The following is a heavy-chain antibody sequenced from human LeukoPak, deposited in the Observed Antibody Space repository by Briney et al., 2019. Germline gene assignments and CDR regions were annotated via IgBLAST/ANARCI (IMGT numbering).Heavy chain of an antibody. CDR3: ARDQTYSGSGIYTYFDY. D-gene: IGHD3-10*01. Sequence: SQTLPLTCTVSGGSISSGGYYWSWIRQPAGKGLEYLGRIYSTGSTNYNPSLRSRVTISVDTSKNHFSLKLSSVTAADTAVYYCARDQTYSGSGIYTYFDYWGQGILVTVSS. CDR2: IYSTGST. J-gene: IGHJ4*02. CDR1: GGSISSGGYY. V-gene: IGHV4-61*02.